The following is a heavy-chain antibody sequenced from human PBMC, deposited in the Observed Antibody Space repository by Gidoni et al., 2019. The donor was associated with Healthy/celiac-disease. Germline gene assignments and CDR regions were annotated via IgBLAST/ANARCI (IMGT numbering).Heavy chain of an antibody. V-gene: IGHV3-74*01. D-gene: IGHD6-19*01. CDR2: MNSDGSST. CDR1: GFTFSSYW. CDR3: ARDPSSGWSEEGGY. Sequence: EVQLVESGGGLVQPGGSLRLSCAASGFTFSSYWMHWVRQAPGKGLAWVSRMNSDGSSTSYADSVKGRFTISRDNAKNTLYLQMNSLRAEDTAVYYCARDPSSGWSEEGGYWGQGTLVTVSS. J-gene: IGHJ4*02.